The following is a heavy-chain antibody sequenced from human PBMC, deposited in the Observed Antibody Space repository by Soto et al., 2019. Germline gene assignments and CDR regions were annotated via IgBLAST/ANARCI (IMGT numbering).Heavy chain of an antibody. CDR1: GSTFSSYE. Sequence: PGGSLRLSCAASGSTFSSYEMNWVRQAPGKGLEWVSYISSSGSTIYYADSVKGRFTISRDNAKNSLYLQMNSLRAEDTAVYYCARDGPNIVVVVAAALSYYYYGMDVWGQGTTVTVSS. D-gene: IGHD2-15*01. CDR2: ISSSGSTI. CDR3: ARDGPNIVVVVAAALSYYYYGMDV. V-gene: IGHV3-48*03. J-gene: IGHJ6*02.